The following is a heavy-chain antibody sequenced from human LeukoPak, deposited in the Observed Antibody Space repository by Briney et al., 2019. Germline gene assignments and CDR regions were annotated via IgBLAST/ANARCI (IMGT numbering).Heavy chain of an antibody. CDR1: GFTFSSYA. V-gene: IGHV3-23*01. Sequence: GGSLRLSCAASGFTFSSYAMSWVRQAPGKGLEWVSAISGSGGSTYYADSVKGRFTISRDNSKNTLYLQMNSLRAEDTAVYYCAKVRAYYYDSSGYYYLDHWGQGTLVTVSS. D-gene: IGHD3-22*01. CDR2: ISGSGGST. J-gene: IGHJ4*02. CDR3: AKVRAYYYDSSGYYYLDH.